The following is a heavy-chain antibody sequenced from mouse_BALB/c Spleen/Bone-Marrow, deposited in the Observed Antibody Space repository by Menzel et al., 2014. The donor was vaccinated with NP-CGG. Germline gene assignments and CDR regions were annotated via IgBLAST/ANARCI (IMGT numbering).Heavy chain of an antibody. CDR1: GFSLTNYG. V-gene: IGHV2-6*02. Sequence: VQVVESGPGLVAPSQRLSITCTVSGFSLTNYGVHWVRQPPGKGLEWLVVIWSDGNTTYNSALKSRLSISKDNSKSQVFLKINSLQTHDTAMYYCARNPHGNYAMDYRGQGTSVTVSS. D-gene: IGHD4-1*01. CDR2: IWSDGNT. CDR3: ARNPHGNYAMDY. J-gene: IGHJ4*01.